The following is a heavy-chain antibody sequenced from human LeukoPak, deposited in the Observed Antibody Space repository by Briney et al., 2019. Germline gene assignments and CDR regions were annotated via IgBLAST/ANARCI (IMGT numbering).Heavy chain of an antibody. Sequence: GGSLRLSCAASGFTFSSYWMNWARQAPGKGLEWVASINHNGNVNYYVDSVKGRFTISKDNAKNSLYLQMSNLRAEDTAVYFCARGGGLDVWGQGTTVIVSS. CDR1: GFTFSSYW. D-gene: IGHD3-16*01. CDR3: ARGGGLDV. J-gene: IGHJ6*02. CDR2: INHNGNVN. V-gene: IGHV3-7*03.